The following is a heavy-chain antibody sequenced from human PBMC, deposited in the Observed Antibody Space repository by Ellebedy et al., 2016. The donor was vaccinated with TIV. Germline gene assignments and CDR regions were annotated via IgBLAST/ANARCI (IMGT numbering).Heavy chain of an antibody. CDR2: IYTSGST. CDR1: GGSISSYY. J-gene: IGHJ4*02. V-gene: IGHV4-4*07. Sequence: SETLSLTXTVSGGSISSYYWSWIRQPAGKGLEWIGRIYTSGSTNYNPSLKSRVTMSVDTSKNQFSLKLSSVTAADTAVYYCARDTEIQLWSYFDYWGQGTLVTASS. CDR3: ARDTEIQLWSYFDY. D-gene: IGHD5-18*01.